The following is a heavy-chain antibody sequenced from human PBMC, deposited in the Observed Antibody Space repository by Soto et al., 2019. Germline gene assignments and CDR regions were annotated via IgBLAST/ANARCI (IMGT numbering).Heavy chain of an antibody. CDR3: AKEKVVVVPAAGAYIDY. Sequence: GGSLRLSCAASGFTFSSYAMSWVRQAPWKGLEWVSAISGSGGSTYYADSVKGRFTISRDNSKNTLYLQMNSLRAEDTAVYYCAKEKVVVVPAAGAYIDYWGQGTLVTVSS. D-gene: IGHD2-2*01. J-gene: IGHJ4*02. CDR1: GFTFSSYA. CDR2: ISGSGGST. V-gene: IGHV3-23*01.